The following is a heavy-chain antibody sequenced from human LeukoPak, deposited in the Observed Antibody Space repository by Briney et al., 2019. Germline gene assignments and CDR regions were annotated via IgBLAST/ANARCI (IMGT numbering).Heavy chain of an antibody. J-gene: IGHJ6*02. CDR2: ISSSSSYI. D-gene: IGHD3-22*01. CDR3: ARAESDYYASSGYWYYGMDV. CDR1: GFTFSSYS. V-gene: IGHV3-21*01. Sequence: GGSLRLSCAASGFTFSSYSMNWVRQAPGKGLEWVSSISSSSSYIYYADSVKGRFTISRDNAKNSLYLQMNSLRAEDTAVYYCARAESDYYASSGYWYYGMDVWGQGTTVTVSS.